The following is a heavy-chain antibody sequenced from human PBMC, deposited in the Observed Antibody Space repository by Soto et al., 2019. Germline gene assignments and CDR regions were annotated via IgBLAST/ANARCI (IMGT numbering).Heavy chain of an antibody. CDR3: ARAGYCSGGTCFHGNCDY. J-gene: IGHJ4*02. CDR2: INPNGGST. V-gene: IGHV1-46*01. CDR1: GYTFTTYY. D-gene: IGHD2-15*01. Sequence: QVQLVQSGAEVKRPGASVKVSCKASGYTFTTYYMHWVRQAPGQGLEWLGIINPNGGSTTYAQKSQGRVTMTRDTSTSTVYLEPSSLRSEDTAVYYCARAGYCSGGTCFHGNCDYWGQGTLVTVSA.